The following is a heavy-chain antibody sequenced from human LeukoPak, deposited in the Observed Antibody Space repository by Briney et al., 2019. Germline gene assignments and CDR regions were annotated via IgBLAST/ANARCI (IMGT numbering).Heavy chain of an antibody. J-gene: IGHJ4*02. CDR2: ISDKAGRT. CDR1: GITLSNYG. D-gene: IGHD3-22*01. Sequence: GGSLRLSCAVSGITLSNYGMSWVRQAPGEGLEWVGGISDKAGRTNYADSVKGRFSISRDNPKNTLYIQMNSLRAEDTAVYFCAKRGVVIRVILVGFHKEAYYFDSWGQGALVTVSS. V-gene: IGHV3-23*01. CDR3: AKRGVVIRVILVGFHKEAYYFDS.